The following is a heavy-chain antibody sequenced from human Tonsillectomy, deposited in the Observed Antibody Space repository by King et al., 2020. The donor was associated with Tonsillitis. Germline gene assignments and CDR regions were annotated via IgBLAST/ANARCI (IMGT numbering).Heavy chain of an antibody. CDR2: ISRCCTDI. V-gene: IGHV3-21*01. D-gene: IGHD4-17*01. Sequence: VQLVESGGGLVKPGGSLRLSWSASGFTFSGANMNWVRQAPGKGLDGVSIISRCCTDIYYADSVKGRFTISSDNAKNSLYLQMNSLRAEDTAVYYCARDDHYGDYEFDSWGQGTLVTVSS. CDR3: ARDDHYGDYEFDS. CDR1: GFTFSGAN. J-gene: IGHJ4*02.